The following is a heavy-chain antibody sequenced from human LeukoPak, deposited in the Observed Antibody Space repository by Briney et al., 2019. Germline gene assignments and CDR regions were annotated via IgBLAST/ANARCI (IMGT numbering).Heavy chain of an antibody. J-gene: IGHJ5*02. CDR1: GYSISSGCY. D-gene: IGHD6-13*01. Sequence: SETLSLTCAVSGYSISSGCYWGWIRQPPGKGLEWIGSIYHSGSTYYNPSLKSRVTISVDTSKNQFSLKLSSVTAADTAVYYCARVGEYSSSPGFDPWGQGTLVTVSS. CDR3: ARVGEYSSSPGFDP. CDR2: IYHSGST. V-gene: IGHV4-38-2*01.